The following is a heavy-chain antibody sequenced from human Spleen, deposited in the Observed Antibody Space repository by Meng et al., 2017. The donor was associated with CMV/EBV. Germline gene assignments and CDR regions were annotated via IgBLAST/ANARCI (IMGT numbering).Heavy chain of an antibody. CDR2: ISSSGSTI. D-gene: IGHD3-22*01. CDR1: GFTFSSYE. V-gene: IGHV3-48*03. CDR3: ARIKAYYYDSSGYYYRAFDI. J-gene: IGHJ3*02. Sequence: GGSLRLSCAASGFTFSSYEMNWVRQAPGKGLEWVSYISSSGSTIYYADSVKGRFTISRDNAKNSLYLQMNSLRAEDTAVYYCARIKAYYYDSSGYYYRAFDIWGQGTMVTVSS.